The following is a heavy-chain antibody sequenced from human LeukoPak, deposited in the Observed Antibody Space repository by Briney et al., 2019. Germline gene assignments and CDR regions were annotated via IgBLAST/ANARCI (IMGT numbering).Heavy chain of an antibody. V-gene: IGHV5-51*01. J-gene: IGHJ3*02. D-gene: IGHD1-14*01. CDR2: IYPGDSDT. Sequence: RGESLKISCKGSGYTFTTYWIGWVRQMPGKGLEWMGVIYPGDSDTRYSPSFQGQVTISADKSISTAYLQWTSLKASDTAMFYCARSEPRGRSFDIWGRGTMVTVSS. CDR1: GYTFTTYW. CDR3: ARSEPRGRSFDI.